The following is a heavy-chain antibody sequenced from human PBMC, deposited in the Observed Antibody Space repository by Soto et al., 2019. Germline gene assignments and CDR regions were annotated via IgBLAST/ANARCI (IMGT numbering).Heavy chain of an antibody. Sequence: QVQLVQSGAEVKKPGSSVKVSCKASGGTFSSYTISWVRQAPGQGLEWMGRIIPILGIANYAQKFQGRVTITADKXXSTAYMEPSSLRSEDTAVYYCASSDSSGYYYYFDYWGQGTLVTVSS. J-gene: IGHJ4*02. D-gene: IGHD3-22*01. CDR1: GGTFSSYT. V-gene: IGHV1-69*02. CDR3: ASSDSSGYYYYFDY. CDR2: IIPILGIA.